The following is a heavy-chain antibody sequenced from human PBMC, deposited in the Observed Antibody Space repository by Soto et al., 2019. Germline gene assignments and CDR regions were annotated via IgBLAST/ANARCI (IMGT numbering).Heavy chain of an antibody. D-gene: IGHD3-10*01. CDR2: ISSSSSYI. V-gene: IGHV3-21*01. Sequence: DVQLVESGGGLVKPGGSLRLSCAASGFSFSFYNRYWVRQAPGKGLEWVSSISSSSSYIFYADSVKGRFTISRDNAKKSLYLQMNSLRVEDTAVYYCARAIMIRGVIIANGFDYWGQGTLVTVSS. J-gene: IGHJ4*02. CDR3: ARAIMIRGVIIANGFDY. CDR1: GFSFSFYN.